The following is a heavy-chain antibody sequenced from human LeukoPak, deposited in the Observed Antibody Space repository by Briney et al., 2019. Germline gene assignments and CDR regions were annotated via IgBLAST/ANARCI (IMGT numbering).Heavy chain of an antibody. D-gene: IGHD2-2*01. CDR1: GGSISSGSYY. J-gene: IGHJ3*02. V-gene: IGHV4-61*02. CDR3: ARSTRGGRGWSFDI. CDR2: IYTSGST. Sequence: SETLSLTCTVSGGSISSGSYYWSWIRQPAGKGLEWIGRIYTSGSTNYNPSLKSRVTISVDTSKNQFSLKLSSVTAADTAVYYCARSTRGGRGWSFDIWGQGTMVTVYS.